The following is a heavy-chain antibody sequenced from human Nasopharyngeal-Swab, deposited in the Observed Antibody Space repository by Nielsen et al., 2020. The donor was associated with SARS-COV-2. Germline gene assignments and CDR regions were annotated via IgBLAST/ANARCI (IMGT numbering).Heavy chain of an antibody. CDR1: GYTFNNYY. V-gene: IGHV1-46*02. Sequence: ASVKVSCKASGYTFNNYYIHWVRQAPGQGLESMGMINPGSGGTTYAQKFQGRVTMTRDTSTSTVFMDLSSLRSEDTAVYYCARRGRCSGSSCDMDVWGQGTTVTVSS. CDR2: INPGSGGT. J-gene: IGHJ6*02. D-gene: IGHD2-2*01. CDR3: ARRGRCSGSSCDMDV.